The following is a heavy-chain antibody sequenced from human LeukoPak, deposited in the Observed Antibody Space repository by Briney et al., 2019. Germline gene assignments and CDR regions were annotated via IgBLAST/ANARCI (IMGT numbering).Heavy chain of an antibody. Sequence: GASVKVSCKASGFTFTSYYMHWVRQAPGQGLEWMGWINPNSGGTNYAQKFQGRVTMTRDTSISTAYMELSRLRSDDTAVYYCARVGDYDFWSGDYYFDYWGQGTLVTVSS. D-gene: IGHD3-3*01. CDR2: INPNSGGT. CDR3: ARVGDYDFWSGDYYFDY. V-gene: IGHV1-2*02. J-gene: IGHJ4*02. CDR1: GFTFTSYY.